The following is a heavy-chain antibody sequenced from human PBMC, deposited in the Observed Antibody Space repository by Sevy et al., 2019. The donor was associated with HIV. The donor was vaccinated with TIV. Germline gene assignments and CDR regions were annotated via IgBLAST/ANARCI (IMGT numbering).Heavy chain of an antibody. CDR1: GYTFTGYY. CDR3: AGSIGGGLGGGGGDYYGMDV. V-gene: IGHV1-2*02. J-gene: IGHJ6*02. Sequence: ASVKVSCKASGYTFTGYYMHWVRQAPGQGLEWMGWINPNSGGTNYAQKFQGRVTMTRDTSISTAYMELSRLRSDDTAVYYCAGSIGGGLGGGGGDYYGMDVWGQGTTVTVSS. CDR2: INPNSGGT. D-gene: IGHD3-16*01.